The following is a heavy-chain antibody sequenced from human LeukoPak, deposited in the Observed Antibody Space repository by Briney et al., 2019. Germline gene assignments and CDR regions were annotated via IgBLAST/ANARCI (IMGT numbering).Heavy chain of an antibody. Sequence: GRSLRLSCAASGFTFSDYSMSWIRQAPGKGLEWVSYISSSATTKYCADSVKGRFTISRDNAKNSQYLQMNTLRAEDTAVYYCARGGLYYFEYWGQGTLVTVSS. CDR1: GFTFSDYS. V-gene: IGHV3-11*01. CDR2: ISSSATTK. D-gene: IGHD2-2*02. J-gene: IGHJ4*02. CDR3: ARGGLYYFEY.